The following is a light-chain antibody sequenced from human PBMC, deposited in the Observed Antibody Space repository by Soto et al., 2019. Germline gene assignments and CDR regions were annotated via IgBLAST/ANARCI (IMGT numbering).Light chain of an antibody. V-gene: IGKV3-20*01. CDR2: GAS. CDR3: PQYGSSPQT. J-gene: IGKJ1*01. Sequence: EIVLTQSPGTLSLSPGERATLSCRASQSVSSSYLAWYQQKPGQAPRLLIYGASSRATGIPDRFSGSGSGTDFTLTISRLEPEDFAFYYCPQYGSSPQTFGQGTKVDIK. CDR1: QSVSSSY.